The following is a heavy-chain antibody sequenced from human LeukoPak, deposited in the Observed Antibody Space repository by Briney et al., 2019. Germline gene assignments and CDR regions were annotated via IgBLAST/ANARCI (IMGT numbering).Heavy chain of an antibody. CDR3: ARSSMVRGAPAYYFDY. D-gene: IGHD3-10*01. V-gene: IGHV1-46*01. CDR1: GYTFTSYY. Sequence: ASVKVSCKASGYTFTSYYMHWVRQAPGQGLEWMGIINPSGGSTSYAQKFQGGVTMTRDTSTSTVYMELSSLRSEDTAVYYCARSSMVRGAPAYYFDYWGQGTLVTVSS. CDR2: INPSGGST. J-gene: IGHJ4*02.